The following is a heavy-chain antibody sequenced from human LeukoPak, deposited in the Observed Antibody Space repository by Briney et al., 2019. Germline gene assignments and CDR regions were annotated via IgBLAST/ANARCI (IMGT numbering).Heavy chain of an antibody. D-gene: IGHD4-11*01. CDR1: GGTFSSYA. CDR2: IILIFGTA. Sequence: SVKVSCKASGGTFSSYAISWVRQAPGQGLEWMGGIILIFGTANYAQKFQGRVTITTDESTSTAYMELSSLRSEDTAVYYCASTTCPDYSNLRGEGYYYYMDVWGKGTTVTVSS. CDR3: ASTTCPDYSNLRGEGYYYYMDV. J-gene: IGHJ6*03. V-gene: IGHV1-69*05.